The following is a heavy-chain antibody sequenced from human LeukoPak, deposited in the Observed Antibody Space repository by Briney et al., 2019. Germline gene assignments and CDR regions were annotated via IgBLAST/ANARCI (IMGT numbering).Heavy chain of an antibody. Sequence: ASVKVSCKVSRYTLTELSMHWVRQAPGKGLEWMGGFDPVDGETIYAQKFQGRVTMTEDTSTETAYMELSSLRSEDTAVYYCATGYYDYVWGSYRYLYHFDYWGQGTLVTVSS. CDR1: RYTLTELS. CDR3: ATGYYDYVWGSYRYLYHFDY. D-gene: IGHD3-16*02. J-gene: IGHJ4*02. CDR2: FDPVDGET. V-gene: IGHV1-24*01.